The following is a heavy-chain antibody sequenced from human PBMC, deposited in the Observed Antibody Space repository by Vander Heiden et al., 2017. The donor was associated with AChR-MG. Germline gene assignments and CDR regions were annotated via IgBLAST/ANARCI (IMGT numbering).Heavy chain of an antibody. V-gene: IGHV1-2*02. Sequence: QVQLMQSGAEVKKPGASVKVSCKASGYTFTGYYMHWVRQAPGQGLGWMGWINPNSGGTNYAQKFQGRVTMTRDTSISTAYMELSRLRSDDTAVYYCARDLGGSGSYTRRYWFDPWGQGTLVTVSS. CDR3: ARDLGGSGSYTRRYWFDP. CDR2: INPNSGGT. J-gene: IGHJ5*02. CDR1: GYTFTGYY. D-gene: IGHD3-10*01.